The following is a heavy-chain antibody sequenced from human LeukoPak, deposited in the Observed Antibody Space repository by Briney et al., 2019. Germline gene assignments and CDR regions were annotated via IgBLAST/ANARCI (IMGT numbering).Heavy chain of an antibody. CDR1: GYAFSGYY. J-gene: IGHJ4*02. D-gene: IGHD6-6*01. Sequence: ASVKVSCKASGYAFSGYYVHWVRQAPGQGLEWMGWINPNSGGTNYAQKFQGRVTMTRDTSISTAYMELSRLRSDDTAVYYCARGTLYSSSSTIDYWGQGTLVTVSS. CDR3: ARGTLYSSSSTIDY. CDR2: INPNSGGT. V-gene: IGHV1-2*02.